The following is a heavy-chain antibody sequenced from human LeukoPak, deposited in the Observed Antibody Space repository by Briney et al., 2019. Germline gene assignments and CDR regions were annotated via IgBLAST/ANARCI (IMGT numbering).Heavy chain of an antibody. D-gene: IGHD3-10*01. CDR2: ISWNSGSI. CDR3: ARAPRYYYGSGSHLDY. CDR1: GFTFDDYA. Sequence: GRSLRLSCAASGFTFDDYAMHWVRQAPGKGLEWVSGISWNSGSIGYADSVKGRFTISRDNSKNTLYLQMNSLRAEDTAVYYCARAPRYYYGSGSHLDYWGQGTLVTVSS. V-gene: IGHV3-9*01. J-gene: IGHJ4*02.